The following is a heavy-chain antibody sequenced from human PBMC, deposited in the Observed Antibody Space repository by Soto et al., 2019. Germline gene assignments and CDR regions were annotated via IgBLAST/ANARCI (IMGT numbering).Heavy chain of an antibody. CDR3: AKVQVAGDAFDI. D-gene: IGHD6-19*01. V-gene: IGHV3-30*04. CDR2: ISYDGSNK. J-gene: IGHJ3*02. CDR1: GFTFSSYA. Sequence: GGSLRLSCAASGFTFSSYAMHWVRQAPGKGLEWVAVISYDGSNKYYADSVKGRFTISRDNSKNTLYLQMNSLRAEDTAVYYCAKVQVAGDAFDIWGQGTMVTVSS.